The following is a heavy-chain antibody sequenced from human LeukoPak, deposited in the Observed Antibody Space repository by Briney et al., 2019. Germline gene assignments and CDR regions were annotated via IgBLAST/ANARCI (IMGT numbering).Heavy chain of an antibody. CDR3: AGLVGRYSSGLYYYYFDY. CDR2: MYLSGTT. CDR1: GDSINSLDL. Sequence: PSETLSLTCTVSGDSINSLDLWSWVRQPPGKGLEWIGEMYLSGTTHSNPSVKSRVTISIDKSKNQFLLNLSSVTAADTAVYYCAGLVGRYSSGLYYYYFDYWGQGTLVTVSS. J-gene: IGHJ4*02. D-gene: IGHD3-22*01. V-gene: IGHV4-4*02.